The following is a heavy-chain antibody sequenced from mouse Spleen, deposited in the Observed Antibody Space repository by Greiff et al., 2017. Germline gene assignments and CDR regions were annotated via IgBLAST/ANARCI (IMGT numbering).Heavy chain of an antibody. CDR1: GFTFSSYA. CDR2: ISSGGDYI. D-gene: IGHD4-1*02. Sequence: EVMLVESGEGLVKPGGSLKLSCAASGFTFSSYAMSWVRQTPEKRLEWVAYISSGGDYIYYADTVKGRFTISRDNARNTLYLQMTSLRSEDTAMYYCARQLGGDFDYWGQGTTLTVSS. CDR3: ARQLGGDFDY. V-gene: IGHV5S21*01. J-gene: IGHJ2*01.